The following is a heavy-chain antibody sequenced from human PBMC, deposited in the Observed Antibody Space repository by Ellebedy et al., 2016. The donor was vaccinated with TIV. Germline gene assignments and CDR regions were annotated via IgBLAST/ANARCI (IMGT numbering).Heavy chain of an antibody. D-gene: IGHD6-19*01. CDR1: GFTFSDFY. CDR2: ISNTGGTT. J-gene: IGHJ4*02. CDR3: SRDQGAGWYGDN. V-gene: IGHV3-11*01. Sequence: GGSLRLXXVASGFTFSDFYMTWIRQAPGKGLEWVSHISNTGGTTRYADSVKGRFTISRDNAKNSLYLQMNSLRAEDTAVYYCSRDQGAGWYGDNWGQGTPVTVSS.